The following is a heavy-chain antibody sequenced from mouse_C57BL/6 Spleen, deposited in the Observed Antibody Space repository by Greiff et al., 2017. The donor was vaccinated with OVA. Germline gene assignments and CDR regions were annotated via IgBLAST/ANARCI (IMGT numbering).Heavy chain of an antibody. CDR3: ARSIYYGYDENYAMDY. CDR2: IYPGDGDT. J-gene: IGHJ4*01. Sequence: QKEGQERGKKGDEGKISCKASGYAFSSSWMNWVKQRPGKGLEWIGRIYPGDGDTNYNGKFKGKATLTADKSSSTAYMQLSSLTSEDSAVYFCARSIYYGYDENYAMDYWGQGTSVTVSS. CDR1: GYAFSSSW. V-gene: IGHV1-82*01. D-gene: IGHD2-2*01.